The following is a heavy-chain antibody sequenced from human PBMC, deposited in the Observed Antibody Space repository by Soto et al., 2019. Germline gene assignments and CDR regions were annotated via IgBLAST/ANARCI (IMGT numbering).Heavy chain of an antibody. V-gene: IGHV3-23*01. J-gene: IGHJ4*02. CDR2: ISGTGGST. Sequence: GGSLRLPCAASGFTFSGNTMSWVRQAPGKGLEWVSAISGTGGSTYYADSVKGRFTISRDNSKNTLYLLMNSLRAEDTAVYYCAKRPPGGSYSFGSWGQGTLVT. CDR3: AKRPPGGSYSFGS. CDR1: GFTFSGNT. D-gene: IGHD3-10*01.